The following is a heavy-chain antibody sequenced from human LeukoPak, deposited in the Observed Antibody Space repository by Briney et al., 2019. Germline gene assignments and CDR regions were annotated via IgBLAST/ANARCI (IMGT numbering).Heavy chain of an antibody. D-gene: IGHD4-17*01. Sequence: GGSLRLSCAASGFTFSSYSMNWVRQAPGKGLEWVSYISSSSSTIYYADSVKGRFTISRDNAKNSPYLQMNSLRAEDTAVYYCAREPTTVIASFDYWGQGTLVTVSS. CDR3: AREPTTVIASFDY. J-gene: IGHJ4*02. CDR1: GFTFSSYS. V-gene: IGHV3-48*01. CDR2: ISSSSSTI.